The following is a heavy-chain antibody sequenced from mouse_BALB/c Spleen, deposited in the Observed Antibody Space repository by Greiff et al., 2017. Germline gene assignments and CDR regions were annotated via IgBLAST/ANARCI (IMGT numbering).Heavy chain of an antibody. J-gene: IGHJ3*01. Sequence: VQLQQSGPGLVQPSQSLSITCTVSGFSLTSYGVHWVRQSPGKGLEWLGVIWSGGSTDYNAAFISRLSISKDNSKSQVFLKMNSLQTDDTAMYYCARSGGNYFAYWGQGTLVTVSA. CDR1: GFSLTSYG. CDR3: ARSGGNYFAY. CDR2: IWSGGST. D-gene: IGHD2-1*01. V-gene: IGHV2-2*01.